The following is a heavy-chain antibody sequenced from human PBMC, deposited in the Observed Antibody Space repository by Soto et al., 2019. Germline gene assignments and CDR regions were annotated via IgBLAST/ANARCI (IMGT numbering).Heavy chain of an antibody. Sequence: QVQLVESGGGLVKPGGSLRLSCAASGFTFSSYGMHWVRQAPGKGLEWVAVISYDGSNKYYADSVKGRFTISRDNSKNTLYLQMNSLRAEDTAVYYCAKFDSSGSPFDYWGQGTLVTVSS. V-gene: IGHV3-30*18. J-gene: IGHJ4*02. CDR2: ISYDGSNK. D-gene: IGHD3-22*01. CDR3: AKFDSSGSPFDY. CDR1: GFTFSSYG.